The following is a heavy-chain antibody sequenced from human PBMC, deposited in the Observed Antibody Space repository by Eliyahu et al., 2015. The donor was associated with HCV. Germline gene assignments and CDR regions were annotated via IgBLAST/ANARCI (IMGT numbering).Heavy chain of an antibody. J-gene: IGHJ3*02. D-gene: IGHD3-3*01. CDR3: ARGPNFWSGYYGYDAFDI. Sequence: EVQLVESGGGLVQPGGPLRLSCAASGFTFSSYGMHWVRQAPGKGLGSVSAISGNGGSTYYANSVKGRFTISRDNSKNTLYLQMGSLRAEDMAVYYCARGPNFWSGYYGYDAFDIWGQGTVVTVSS. CDR1: GFTFSSYG. CDR2: ISGNGGST. V-gene: IGHV3-64*01.